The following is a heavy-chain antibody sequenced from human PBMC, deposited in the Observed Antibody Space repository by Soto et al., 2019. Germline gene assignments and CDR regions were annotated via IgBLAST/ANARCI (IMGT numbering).Heavy chain of an antibody. D-gene: IGHD6-13*01. Sequence: LSLTCAVSGYSISSGYYWGWIRQPPGKGLEWIGSIYRSGSTYYNPSLKSRVTISVDTSKNQFSLKLSSVTAADTAVYYCARTARRIAAAGTENWFGPWGQGTLVTVSS. J-gene: IGHJ5*02. CDR2: IYRSGST. CDR3: ARTARRIAAAGTENWFGP. CDR1: GYSISSGYY. V-gene: IGHV4-38-2*01.